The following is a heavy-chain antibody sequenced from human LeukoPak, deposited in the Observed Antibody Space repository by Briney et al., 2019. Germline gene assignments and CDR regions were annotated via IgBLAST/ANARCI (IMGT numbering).Heavy chain of an antibody. CDR3: AKTYSSSRAHYYYYYYMDV. D-gene: IGHD6-13*01. Sequence: RASVKVSCKASGGTFSSYAISWVRQAPGQGLEWMGGIIPIFGTANYAQKFQGRVTITADESTSTAYMELSSLRSEDTAVYYCAKTYSSSRAHYYYYYYMDVWGKGTTVTISS. J-gene: IGHJ6*03. CDR2: IIPIFGTA. V-gene: IGHV1-69*13. CDR1: GGTFSSYA.